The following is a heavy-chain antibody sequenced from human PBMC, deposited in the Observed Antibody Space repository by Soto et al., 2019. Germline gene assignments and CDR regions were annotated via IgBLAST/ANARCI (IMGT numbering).Heavy chain of an antibody. CDR1: GYSFADYH. Sequence: GASVKVSCKASGYSFADYHIHWVRQAPGQGLEWLGRINPKSGGTSTAQKFQGWVTMTTDTSISTASMELTRLTSDDTAIYYCARGDSTDCSNGVCSFFYNHDMDVWGQGTTVTVSS. V-gene: IGHV1-2*04. J-gene: IGHJ6*02. D-gene: IGHD2-8*01. CDR3: ARGDSTDCSNGVCSFFYNHDMDV. CDR2: INPKSGGT.